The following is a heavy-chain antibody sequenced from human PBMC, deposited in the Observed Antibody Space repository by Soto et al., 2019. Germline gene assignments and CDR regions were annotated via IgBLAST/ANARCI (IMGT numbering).Heavy chain of an antibody. Sequence: SETLSLTCTVSGGSISSYYWSWILQPPGKGLEWIGYIYYSGSTNYNPSLKSRVTISVDTSKNQFSLKLSSVTAADTAVYYCARAVVATITWHYYYMDVWGKGTTVTVSS. CDR2: IYYSGST. CDR1: GGSISSYY. D-gene: IGHD5-12*01. CDR3: ARAVVATITWHYYYMDV. J-gene: IGHJ6*03. V-gene: IGHV4-59*01.